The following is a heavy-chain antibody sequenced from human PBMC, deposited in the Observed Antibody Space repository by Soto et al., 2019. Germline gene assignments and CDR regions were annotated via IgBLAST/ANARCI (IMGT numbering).Heavy chain of an antibody. CDR3: TTLRYFDWTLDY. D-gene: IGHD3-9*01. V-gene: IGHV3-15*01. CDR2: IKSKTDGGTT. Sequence: GGSLRLCCAASGFTFSNAWMSWVRQAPGKGLEWVGRIKSKTDGGTTDYAAPVKGRFTISRDDSKNTLYLQMNSLKTEDTAVYYCTTLRYFDWTLDYWGQGTLVTVSS. J-gene: IGHJ4*02. CDR1: GFTFSNAW.